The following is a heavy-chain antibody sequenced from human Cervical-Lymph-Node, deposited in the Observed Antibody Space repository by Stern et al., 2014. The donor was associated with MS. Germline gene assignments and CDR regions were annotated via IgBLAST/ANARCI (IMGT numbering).Heavy chain of an antibody. V-gene: IGHV3-23*04. CDR1: GFTFSSYA. J-gene: IGHJ4*02. CDR3: AKGLFYDHSGTLHY. CDR2: ISGGADDT. D-gene: IGHD3-22*01. Sequence: EVQLEESGGGFVQPGGSLRLSCAASGFTFSSYAMTWVRQAPGKGLEWVSGISGGADDTYYADSVKGRFTISRDNSWSTLYLQVNSLRAEDTAVYYCAKGLFYDHSGTLHYWGQGTLVTVSS.